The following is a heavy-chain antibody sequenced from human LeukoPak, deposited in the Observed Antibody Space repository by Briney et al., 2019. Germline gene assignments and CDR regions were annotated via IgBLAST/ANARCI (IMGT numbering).Heavy chain of an antibody. CDR3: ARGRQLVTY. CDR1: GDSISSYY. D-gene: IGHD6-13*01. V-gene: IGHV4-59*01. CDR2: IYSSGST. J-gene: IGHJ4*02. Sequence: SETLSLTCTVSGDSISSYYWSWIRQPPGRGLEWIGYIYSSGSTNYNPSLKSRVTISVDASNNQFSLKLTSVTTADTAVYYCARGRQLVTYWGQGTLVIVSS.